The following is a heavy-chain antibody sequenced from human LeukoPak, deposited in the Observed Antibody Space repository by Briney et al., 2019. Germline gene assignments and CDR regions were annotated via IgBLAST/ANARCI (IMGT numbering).Heavy chain of an antibody. V-gene: IGHV3-23*01. CDR3: AKSKPAAFYYYYYYMDV. J-gene: IGHJ6*03. CDR2: ISGSGGST. Sequence: RGSLRLSCAASGFTFSSYAMSWVRQAPGKGLEWVSAISGSGGSTYYADSVKGRFTISRDNSKNTLYLQMNSLRAEDTAVYYCAKSKPAAFYYYYYYMDVWGKGTTVTVSS. CDR1: GFTFSSYA. D-gene: IGHD2-2*01.